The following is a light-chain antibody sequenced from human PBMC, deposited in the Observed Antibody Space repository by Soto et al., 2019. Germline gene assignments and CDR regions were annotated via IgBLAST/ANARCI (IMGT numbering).Light chain of an antibody. CDR3: NLYTSSSVV. J-gene: IGLJ2*01. Sequence: QSVLTQPPSVSGSPGQSVTISCTGTSSDVGSYNRVSWYQQPPGTAPKLIIYEVSNRPSGVPDRFSGSKSGNTASLTISGLQAEDEADYYCNLYTSSSVVFGGGTKVTVL. CDR2: EVS. V-gene: IGLV2-18*01. CDR1: SSDVGSYNR.